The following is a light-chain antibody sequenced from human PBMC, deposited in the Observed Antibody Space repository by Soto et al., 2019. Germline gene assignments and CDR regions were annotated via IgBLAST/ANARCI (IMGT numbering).Light chain of an antibody. CDR2: DAS. Sequence: DCQMTHVPSTRCAFLRDRVTMTCRASQSISSWLAWYQQKPGKAPKLLIYDASSLESGVPSRFSGSGSGTEFTLTSSSLQPAAFSTYYRQQLNSDWTCGRGTKGE. CDR3: QQLNSDWT. CDR1: QSISSW. V-gene: IGKV1-5*01. J-gene: IGKJ4*02.